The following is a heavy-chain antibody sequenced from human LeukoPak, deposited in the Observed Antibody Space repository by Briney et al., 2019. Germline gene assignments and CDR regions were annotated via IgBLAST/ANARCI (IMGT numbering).Heavy chain of an antibody. J-gene: IGHJ4*02. CDR3: AVSVAGNPTFDY. D-gene: IGHD6-19*01. Sequence: GGSLRLSCAASGFTFSSYGMSWVRQAPGKGLEWVSAISGSGGSTYYADSVKGRFTISRDNAKNSLYLQMNSLRAEDTALYYCAVSVAGNPTFDYWGQGTLVTVSS. CDR1: GFTFSSYG. CDR2: ISGSGGST. V-gene: IGHV3-23*01.